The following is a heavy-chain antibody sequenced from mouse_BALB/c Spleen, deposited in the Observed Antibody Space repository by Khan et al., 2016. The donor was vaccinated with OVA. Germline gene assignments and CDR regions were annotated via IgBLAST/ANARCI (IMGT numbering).Heavy chain of an antibody. D-gene: IGHD2-4*01. Sequence: EVQLQESGPSLVKPSQTLSLTCSVTGDSITSGYWNWIRKFPGNKLEYMGYISYSGSTYYNPSLKSRISITRDTSKNQYYPQLNSVTTEDTATYYCARYDYDYDGAFAYWGQGTLVTVSA. CDR3: ARYDYDYDGAFAY. CDR1: GDSITSGY. J-gene: IGHJ3*01. CDR2: ISYSGST. V-gene: IGHV3-8*02.